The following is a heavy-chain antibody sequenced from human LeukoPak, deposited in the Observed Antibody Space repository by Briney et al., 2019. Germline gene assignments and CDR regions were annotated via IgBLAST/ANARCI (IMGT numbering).Heavy chain of an antibody. CDR2: ISYDGSNK. Sequence: GRSLRLSCAASGFTFSSYAMHWVRQAPGKGLEWVAVISYDGSNKYYADSVKGRFTISRDNSKNTVYLQMNSLRAEDMALYYCATEAFHYWGQGTLVAVSS. CDR1: GFTFSSYA. V-gene: IGHV3-30*07. CDR3: ATEAFHY. J-gene: IGHJ4*02.